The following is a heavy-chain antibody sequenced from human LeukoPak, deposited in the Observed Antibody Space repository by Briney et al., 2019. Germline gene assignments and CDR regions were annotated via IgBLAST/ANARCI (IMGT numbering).Heavy chain of an antibody. D-gene: IGHD6-19*01. V-gene: IGHV1-8*01. CDR1: GYTFTSYD. Sequence: ASVKVSCEASGYTFTSYDINWVRQATGQGLEWMGWMNPNSGNTGYAQKFQGRVTMTRNTSISTAYMELSSLRSEDTAVYYCARTGGGYSSGTTYYFDYWGQGTLVTVSS. J-gene: IGHJ4*02. CDR2: MNPNSGNT. CDR3: ARTGGGYSSGTTYYFDY.